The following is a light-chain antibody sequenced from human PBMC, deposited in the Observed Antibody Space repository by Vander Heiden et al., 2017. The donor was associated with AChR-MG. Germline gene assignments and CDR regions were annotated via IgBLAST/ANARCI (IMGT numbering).Light chain of an antibody. CDR3: QQRRSWPRT. CDR2: GAS. J-gene: IGKJ1*01. Sequence: EIVLTQSPVTLSLSPGARATLTCRASQSLSTYLAWYQQKPGQPPRLLVYGASTRASGVPDRFNGSGSGTDFILTISSLEPEDFAVYYCQQRRSWPRTFGQGP. V-gene: IGKV3-11*01. CDR1: QSLSTY.